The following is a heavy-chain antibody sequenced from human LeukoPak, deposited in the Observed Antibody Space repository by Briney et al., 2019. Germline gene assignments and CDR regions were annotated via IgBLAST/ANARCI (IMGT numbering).Heavy chain of an antibody. J-gene: IGHJ5*02. D-gene: IGHD3-9*01. Sequence: GGSLRLSCAASGFTFSSYAMSWVRQAPGKGLEWVSAISGSGGSTYYADSVKGRFTISRDNAKNSLYLQMNSLRAEDTAVYYCARDAVHYDILTGYYSSWFDPWGQGTLVTVSS. V-gene: IGHV3-23*01. CDR1: GFTFSSYA. CDR3: ARDAVHYDILTGYYSSWFDP. CDR2: ISGSGGST.